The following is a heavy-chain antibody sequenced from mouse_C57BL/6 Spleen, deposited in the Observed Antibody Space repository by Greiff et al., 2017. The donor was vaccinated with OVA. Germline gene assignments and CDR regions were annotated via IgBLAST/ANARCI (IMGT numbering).Heavy chain of an antibody. D-gene: IGHD1-1*01. CDR1: GYAFSSSW. CDR3: ARCYYDGGSYGYFDV. V-gene: IGHV1-82*01. CDR2: IYPGDGDT. J-gene: IGHJ1*03. Sequence: VQLQQSGPELVKPGASVKISCTASGYAFSSSWMNWVKQRPGTGLEWIGRIYPGDGDTNYNGKFKGKATLTADKSSSTAYMQLSSLTSEDSAVYVCARCYYDGGSYGYFDVWGTGTTVTVSS.